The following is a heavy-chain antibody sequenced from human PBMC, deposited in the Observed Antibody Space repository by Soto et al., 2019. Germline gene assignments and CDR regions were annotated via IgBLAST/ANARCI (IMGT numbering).Heavy chain of an antibody. Sequence: PGGSLRLSCAASGFTVSSNYMSWVRQAPGKGLEWVSGIGGSGASIYYADSVKGRFSISRDNFKNTVYLQMNSLRDEDTGVYYCARSVRPLSRFDSWGQGTLVTVSS. CDR1: GFTVSSNY. V-gene: IGHV3-23*01. J-gene: IGHJ5*01. CDR3: ARSVRPLSRFDS. D-gene: IGHD3-10*01. CDR2: IGGSGASI.